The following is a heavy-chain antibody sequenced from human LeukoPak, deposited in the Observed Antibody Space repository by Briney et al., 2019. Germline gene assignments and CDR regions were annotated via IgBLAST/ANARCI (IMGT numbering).Heavy chain of an antibody. V-gene: IGHV4-38-2*01. CDR1: GYSINSGYY. D-gene: IGHD3-9*01. Sequence: SETLSLTCAVSGYSINSGYYWGWIRQPPGKGLEWIGSIYHSGSTYYNPSLKSRVTISVDTSKNQFSLKLSSVTAADTAVYYCARGGLEYDILTGYYMSLVYWGQGTLVTVSS. CDR2: IYHSGST. CDR3: ARGGLEYDILTGYYMSLVY. J-gene: IGHJ4*02.